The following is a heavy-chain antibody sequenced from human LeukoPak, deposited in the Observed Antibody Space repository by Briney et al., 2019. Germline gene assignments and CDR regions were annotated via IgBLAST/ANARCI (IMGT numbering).Heavy chain of an antibody. Sequence: GGSLRLSSAASGFTFTSYAMSSVRQAPGNGVEWGSAFSGSSGSTYYAHSVKGRFTISRDNSKNQLSLQMNSVRAEDTAVYYCARATGAGILLSGRVFGWFDPWGQGTLVTVSS. CDR2: FSGSSGST. J-gene: IGHJ5*02. V-gene: IGHV3-23*01. CDR3: ARATGAGILLSGRVFGWFDP. D-gene: IGHD3-10*01. CDR1: GFTFTSYA.